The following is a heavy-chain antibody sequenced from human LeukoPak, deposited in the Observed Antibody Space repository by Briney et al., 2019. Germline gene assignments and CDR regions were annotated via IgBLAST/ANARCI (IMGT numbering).Heavy chain of an antibody. CDR1: GASISSYY. CDR2: IYYSGIT. Sequence: SETLSLTCTVSGASISSYYWSWIRQPPGKGLEWIGYIYYSGITNYNPSLKSRVTISIDTSKNQFSLKLKSVTAADTAVYYCARRPAGTSFDIWGQRTMVTVSS. J-gene: IGHJ3*02. D-gene: IGHD1-7*01. V-gene: IGHV4-59*08. CDR3: ARRPAGTSFDI.